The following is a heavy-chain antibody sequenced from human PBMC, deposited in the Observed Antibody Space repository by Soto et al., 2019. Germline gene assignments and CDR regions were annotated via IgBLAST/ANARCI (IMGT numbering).Heavy chain of an antibody. CDR2: INPNSGGT. V-gene: IGHV1-2*04. CDR3: ARDQGLYSSSYRVEIVGYYMDV. CDR1: GYTFSGYY. D-gene: IGHD6-6*01. Sequence: QVQLVQSGAEVKKPGASVKVSCKASGYTFSGYYMHWVRQAPGQGLEWMGWINPNSGGTNYAQKFQGWVTMTRDTSTSTADMELSGLRSNHTGVYYCARDQGLYSSSYRVEIVGYYMDVWGKGTTVTVSS. J-gene: IGHJ6*03.